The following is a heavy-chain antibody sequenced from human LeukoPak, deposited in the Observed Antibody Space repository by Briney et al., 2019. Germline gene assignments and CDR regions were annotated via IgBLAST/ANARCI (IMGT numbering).Heavy chain of an antibody. CDR1: GFTFSSYW. CDR3: ARDGSDYGDPGADY. J-gene: IGHJ4*02. D-gene: IGHD4-17*01. V-gene: IGHV3-7*01. CDR2: IKQDGSEK. Sequence: GGSLRLSCAASGFTFSSYWMSWVRQAPGKGLEWVANIKQDGSEKYYVDSVKGRFTISRDNAKNSLYLQMNSLRAEDTAVYYCARDGSDYGDPGADYWGQGTLVTVSS.